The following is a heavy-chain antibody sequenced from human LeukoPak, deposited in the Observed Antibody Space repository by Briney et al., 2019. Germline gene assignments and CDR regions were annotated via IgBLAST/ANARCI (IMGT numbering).Heavy chain of an antibody. J-gene: IGHJ6*02. V-gene: IGHV3-33*01. Sequence: GGSLRLSCAASGFRFGSHAVHWVRQAPGKGLEWLAQIWYDGSNKYYVDSVKGRFTTSRDNSKNTVYLQMNSLRAEDTTVYFCARDGQQLAPYAMDVWGQGTTVTVSS. CDR3: ARDGQQLAPYAMDV. D-gene: IGHD6-13*01. CDR2: IWYDGSNK. CDR1: GFRFGSHA.